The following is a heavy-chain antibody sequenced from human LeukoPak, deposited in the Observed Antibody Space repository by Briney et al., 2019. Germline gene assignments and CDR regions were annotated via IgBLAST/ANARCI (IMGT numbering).Heavy chain of an antibody. CDR3: ARSGLNRFDY. Sequence: GGSLRLSCAASGFTFSSYAMSWVRQAPGKGLEWVSTIGGSGGSTYYADSVKGRFTISRDNSKNTLYLQMNSLKAEDTALYYCARSGLNRFDYWGQGTLVSVSS. CDR1: GFTFSSYA. V-gene: IGHV3-23*01. CDR2: IGGSGGST. J-gene: IGHJ4*02. D-gene: IGHD2-15*01.